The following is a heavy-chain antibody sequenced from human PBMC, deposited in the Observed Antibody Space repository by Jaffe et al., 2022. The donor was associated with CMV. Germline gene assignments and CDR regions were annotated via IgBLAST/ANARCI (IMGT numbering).Heavy chain of an antibody. D-gene: IGHD6-19*01. CDR3: ARPLPDSSSASYGFPYYFDY. V-gene: IGHV5-51*01. CDR1: GYSFTNYW. CDR2: IYPDDSDT. Sequence: EVQLVQSGAEEKKPGESLRISCKGSGYSFTNYWIGWVRQMPGKGLEWMGIIYPDDSDTRYSPSFQGQVTISADKSLNTAYLQWSSLKASDTAMYYCARPLPDSSSASYGFPYYFDYWGQGTLVTVSS. J-gene: IGHJ4*02.